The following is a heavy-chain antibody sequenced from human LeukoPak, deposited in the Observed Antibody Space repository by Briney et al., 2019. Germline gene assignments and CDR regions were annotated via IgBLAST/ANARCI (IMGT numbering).Heavy chain of an antibody. CDR2: IYSGGST. J-gene: IGHJ4*02. V-gene: IGHV3-53*01. CDR1: GFTVSSNY. D-gene: IGHD5-18*01. Sequence: GGSLRLSCAASGFTVSSNYMSWVRQAPGKGLEWASVIYSGGSTYYADSVKGRFTISRGNSKNTLYLQMNSLRAEDTAVYYCAGGYSYGYSAPFDYWGQGTLVTVSS. CDR3: AGGYSYGYSAPFDY.